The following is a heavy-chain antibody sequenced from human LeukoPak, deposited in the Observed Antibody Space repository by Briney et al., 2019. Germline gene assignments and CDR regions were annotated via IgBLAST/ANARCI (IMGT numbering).Heavy chain of an antibody. CDR3: ARDHWYGGVIIVSYFDY. J-gene: IGHJ4*02. D-gene: IGHD3-16*02. Sequence: PSQTLSLTCSVSGGSISSGRYYWNWIRQHPGKGLEWIGYIYYSGSTYYNPSLKSRVTISVDTSKNQFSLKLSSVTAADTAVYYCARDHWYGGVIIVSYFDYWGQGPLVTVSS. CDR2: IYYSGST. CDR1: GGSISSGRYY. V-gene: IGHV4-31*03.